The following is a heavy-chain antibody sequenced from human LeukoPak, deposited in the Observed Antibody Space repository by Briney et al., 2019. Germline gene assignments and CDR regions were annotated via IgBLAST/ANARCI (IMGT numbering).Heavy chain of an antibody. V-gene: IGHV1-2*06. Sequence: ASVKVSCKASGYTFTGYYMHWVRQAPGQGLEWMGRINPNSGGTNYAQKFQGRVTMTRDTSISTAYMELSRLGSDDTAVYYCARSPTPITMVRGVHFDYWGQGTLVTVSS. CDR2: INPNSGGT. J-gene: IGHJ4*02. CDR3: ARSPTPITMVRGVHFDY. CDR1: GYTFTGYY. D-gene: IGHD3-10*01.